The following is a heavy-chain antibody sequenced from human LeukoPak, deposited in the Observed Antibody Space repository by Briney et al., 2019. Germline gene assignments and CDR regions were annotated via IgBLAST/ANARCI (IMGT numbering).Heavy chain of an antibody. CDR1: GYTFTGYY. CDR2: INPESGGT. V-gene: IGHV1-2*02. CDR3: ARLPVIVGAWSPIDY. D-gene: IGHD1-26*01. J-gene: IGHJ4*02. Sequence: GASVKVSCKASGYTFTGYYMHWVRQAPGQGLEWMGWINPESGGTNYAQKFQGRVTMTRDTSISTAYMELISLRSDDTAVYYCARLPVIVGAWSPIDYWGQGTRVTVSS.